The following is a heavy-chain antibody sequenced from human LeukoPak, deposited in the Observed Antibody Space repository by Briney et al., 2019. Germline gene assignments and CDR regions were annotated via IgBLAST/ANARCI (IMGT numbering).Heavy chain of an antibody. V-gene: IGHV1-2*04. CDR3: ARDPGDSAFDI. CDR2: INPNSGGT. Sequence: ASVKVSCKASGYAFTGYYMHWVRQAPGQGLEWMGWINPNSGGTNYAQKFQGWVTMTRDTSISTAYMELSRLRSDDTAVYYCARDPGDSAFDIWGQGTMVTVSS. CDR1: GYAFTGYY. D-gene: IGHD2-21*01. J-gene: IGHJ3*02.